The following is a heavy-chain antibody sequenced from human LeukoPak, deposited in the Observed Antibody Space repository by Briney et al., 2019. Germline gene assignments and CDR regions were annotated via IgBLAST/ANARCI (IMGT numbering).Heavy chain of an antibody. D-gene: IGHD6-13*01. J-gene: IGHJ6*03. CDR1: GYTFTSYY. Sequence: GASVKVSCKASGYTFTSYYMHWVRQAPGQGLEWMGIINPSGGSTSYAQKFQGRVTMTRDTSTSTVYMELSSLRSEDTAVYYCARDKVAAAHYYYMDVWGKGTTVTISS. CDR2: INPSGGST. V-gene: IGHV1-46*01. CDR3: ARDKVAAAHYYYMDV.